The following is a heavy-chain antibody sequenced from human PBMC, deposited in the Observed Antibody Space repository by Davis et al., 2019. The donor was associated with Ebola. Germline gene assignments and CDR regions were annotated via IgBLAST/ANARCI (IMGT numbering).Heavy chain of an antibody. Sequence: GESLKISCGVSGFTFSAYFMDWVRLTPGKGLEWVGLSRNQENRYNTEYAASVRGRFTISRDDSKKSMYLQMNSLRTEDTAVYYCVTENWYRFESWGQGTLVTVSS. D-gene: IGHD1/OR15-1a*01. J-gene: IGHJ4*02. V-gene: IGHV3-72*01. CDR2: SRNQENRYNT. CDR3: VTENWYRFES. CDR1: GFTFSAYF.